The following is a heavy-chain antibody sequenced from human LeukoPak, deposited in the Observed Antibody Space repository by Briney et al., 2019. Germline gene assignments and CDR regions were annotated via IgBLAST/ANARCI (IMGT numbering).Heavy chain of an antibody. J-gene: IGHJ6*03. CDR1: GFTFSSYG. D-gene: IGHD6-13*01. Sequence: PGGSLRLSCAASGFTFSSYGMHWVRQAPGKGLEWVAFIRFDGSDKYYEDSVKGRFTISRDNSKNTLYLQMNSLRPEDTAVYYCAKDRSSPYYYYYYYMDVWGKGTTVTVSS. V-gene: IGHV3-30*02. CDR2: IRFDGSDK. CDR3: AKDRSSPYYYYYYYMDV.